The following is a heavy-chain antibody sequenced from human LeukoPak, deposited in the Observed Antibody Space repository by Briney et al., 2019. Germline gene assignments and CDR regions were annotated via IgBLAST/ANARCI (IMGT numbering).Heavy chain of an antibody. CDR2: ISVSAGTT. CDR3: ATSPSWVPAEAGMRFDY. J-gene: IGHJ4*02. V-gene: IGHV3-23*01. CDR1: GITISSYA. D-gene: IGHD6-13*01. Sequence: GVSMSLSCAASGITISSYAMSWLRQAPGKGLEWVLVISVSAGTTYYAYSVKDRITIVRDTSKTTLYLQMNSQSAEDASLYAGATSPSWVPAEAGMRFDYCGQGTLVTVSS.